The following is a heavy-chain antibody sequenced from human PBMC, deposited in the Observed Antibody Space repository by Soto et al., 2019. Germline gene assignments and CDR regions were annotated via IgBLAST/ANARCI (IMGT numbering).Heavy chain of an antibody. D-gene: IGHD2-2*01. CDR1: GFTFSSYS. Sequence: GGSLRLSCAASGFTFSSYSMNWVRQAPGKGLEWVPSISSSSSYVYYADSVKGRFTISRDNAKNSLYLQMNSLRAEDTAVYYCARGDIVVVPAAYDAFDIWGQGTMVTVS. CDR2: ISSSSSYV. J-gene: IGHJ3*02. V-gene: IGHV3-21*01. CDR3: ARGDIVVVPAAYDAFDI.